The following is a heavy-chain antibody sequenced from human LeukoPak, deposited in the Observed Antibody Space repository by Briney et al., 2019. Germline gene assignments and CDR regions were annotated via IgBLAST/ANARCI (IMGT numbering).Heavy chain of an antibody. V-gene: IGHV1-2*02. D-gene: IGHD2-15*01. J-gene: IGHJ6*02. CDR2: INPKSGGT. CDR3: ARDIVVVVAATRLYSYYGMDV. CDR1: GYTFTGYY. Sequence: ASVKVSCKASGYTFTGYYMHWVRQAPGQILQWMGWINPKSGGTKYAQKFQGRVTMTRDTSISTAYMEVSRLRSDDTAVYYCARDIVVVVAATRLYSYYGMDVWGQGTTVTVSS.